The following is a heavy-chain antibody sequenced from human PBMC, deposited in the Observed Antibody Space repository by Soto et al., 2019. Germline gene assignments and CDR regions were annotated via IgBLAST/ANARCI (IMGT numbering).Heavy chain of an antibody. V-gene: IGHV4-34*01. CDR2: INHSGGT. Sequence: PSETLSLTCAVYGGSFSAYYWSWIRQPPGKGLDWIGEINHSGGTSYNPSLKSRVTISVETSKSQFSLKLTSVTAADRSVNYCARGRVHTCDSSGFYEYWAYVTPVTVSS. J-gene: IGHJ4*01. D-gene: IGHD3-22*01. CDR1: GGSFSAYY. CDR3: ARGRVHTCDSSGFYEY.